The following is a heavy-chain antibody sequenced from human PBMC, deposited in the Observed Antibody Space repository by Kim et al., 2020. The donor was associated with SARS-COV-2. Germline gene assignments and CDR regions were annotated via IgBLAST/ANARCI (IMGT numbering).Heavy chain of an antibody. Sequence: GGSLRLSCAASGFSFGSYAMSWVRLAPGKGPEWVSTISGDGGTAYYAESVKGRFTISRDNSRDTVYLEMNGLRAEDTAIYYCANRGDYRGWFDTWGQGTLVTVSS. CDR1: GFSFGSYA. J-gene: IGHJ5*02. V-gene: IGHV3-23*01. D-gene: IGHD4-17*01. CDR3: ANRGDYRGWFDT. CDR2: ISGDGGTA.